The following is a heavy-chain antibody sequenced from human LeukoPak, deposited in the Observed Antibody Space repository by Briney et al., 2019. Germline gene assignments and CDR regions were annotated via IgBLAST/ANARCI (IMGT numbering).Heavy chain of an antibody. CDR2: IHPNSGGT. Sequence: ASVKVSCKASGYTFTGYYMHWVRQAPGQGLEWMGWIHPNSGGTNYAQKFQGRVTMTRDTSLSTAYMELSSLRSEDTAVYYCARELDSRSPFDYWGQGTLVTVSS. V-gene: IGHV1-2*02. CDR3: ARELDSRSPFDY. CDR1: GYTFTGYY. J-gene: IGHJ4*02. D-gene: IGHD6-6*01.